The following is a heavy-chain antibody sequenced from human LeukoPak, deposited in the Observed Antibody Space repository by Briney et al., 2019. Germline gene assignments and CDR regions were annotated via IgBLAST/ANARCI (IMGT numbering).Heavy chain of an antibody. D-gene: IGHD3-10*01. CDR3: AREPPPFRGEGWFDP. J-gene: IGHJ5*02. V-gene: IGHV1-2*02. CDR1: GYTFTGYY. Sequence: ASVKVSCKASGYTFTGYYMHWVRQAPGQGLEWMGWINPNSGGTNYAQKFQGRDTMTRDTSISTAYMELSRLRSDDTAVYYCAREPPPFRGEGWFDPWGQGTLVTVSS. CDR2: INPNSGGT.